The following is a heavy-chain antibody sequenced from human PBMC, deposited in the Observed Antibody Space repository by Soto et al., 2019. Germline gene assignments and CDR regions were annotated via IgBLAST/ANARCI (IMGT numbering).Heavy chain of an antibody. CDR1: GFTFSSSG. D-gene: IGHD5-18*01. V-gene: IGHV3-30*18. CDR3: AKDLVDTIMFMVY. CDR2: ITHAGATP. Sequence: QVQLVESGACVVQPGRSLRLSCAASGFTFSSSGMHWVRQAPGKGLEWVAVITHAGATPYYADSVKGRFTISRDNPKNTLYLQMNRLRTEDTAVYCCAKDLVDTIMFMVYWGQGNLVSVSS. J-gene: IGHJ4*02.